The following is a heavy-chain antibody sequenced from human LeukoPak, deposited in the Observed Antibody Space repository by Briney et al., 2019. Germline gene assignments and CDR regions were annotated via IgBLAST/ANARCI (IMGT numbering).Heavy chain of an antibody. CDR2: ISGSGGST. J-gene: IGHJ5*02. CDR1: GFTFSSYG. CDR3: AKDWNLGYWFDP. V-gene: IGHV3-23*01. Sequence: PGGSLRLSCAASGFTFSSYGMSWVRQAPGKGLEWVSAISGSGGSTYYADSVKGRFTISRDNSKNTLYLQMNSLRAEDTAVYYCAKDWNLGYWFDPWGQGTLVTVSS. D-gene: IGHD1-1*01.